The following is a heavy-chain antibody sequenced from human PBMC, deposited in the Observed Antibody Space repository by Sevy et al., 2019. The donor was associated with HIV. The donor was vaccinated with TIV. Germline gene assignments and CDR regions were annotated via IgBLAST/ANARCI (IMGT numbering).Heavy chain of an antibody. CDR1: GFTFINYV. Sequence: GGSLRLSCAASGFTFINYVMNWVRQAPGKGLEWVSYISPSGSPIYYADSVKGRFTISRDNAKNSLYLQMNSLRADDTGLYYCARDLVASTLAMDVWGQGTTVTVSS. D-gene: IGHD2-15*01. CDR3: ARDLVASTLAMDV. J-gene: IGHJ6*02. CDR2: ISPSGSPI. V-gene: IGHV3-48*03.